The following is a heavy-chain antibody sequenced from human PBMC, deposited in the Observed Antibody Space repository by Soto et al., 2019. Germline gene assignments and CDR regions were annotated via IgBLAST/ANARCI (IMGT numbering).Heavy chain of an antibody. CDR2: ISWDGGST. V-gene: IGHV3-43*01. CDR1: GFTFDDYT. Sequence: LRLSCAASGFTFDDYTMHWVRQAPGKGLEWVSLISWDGGSTYYADSVKGRFTISRDNSKNSLYLQMNSLRTEDTALYYCAKEIAYSYGYYVHYYYGMDVWGQGTTVTVSS. J-gene: IGHJ6*02. CDR3: AKEIAYSYGYYVHYYYGMDV. D-gene: IGHD5-18*01.